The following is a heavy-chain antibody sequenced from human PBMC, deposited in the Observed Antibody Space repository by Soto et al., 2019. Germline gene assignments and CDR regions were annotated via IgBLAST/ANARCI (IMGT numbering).Heavy chain of an antibody. CDR2: INHSGST. CDR3: ARAVGATTKWFDP. J-gene: IGHJ5*02. Sequence: SETLSLTCAVYGGSFSGYYWSWIRQPPGKGLEWIGEINHSGSTNYNPSLKSRVTISVDTSKNQFSLKLSSVTAADTAVYYCARAVGATTKWFDPWGQGTLVTVSS. CDR1: GGSFSGYY. D-gene: IGHD1-26*01. V-gene: IGHV4-34*01.